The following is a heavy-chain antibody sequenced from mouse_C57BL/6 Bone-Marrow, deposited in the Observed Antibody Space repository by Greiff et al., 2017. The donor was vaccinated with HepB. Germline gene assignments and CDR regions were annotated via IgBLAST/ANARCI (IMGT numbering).Heavy chain of an antibody. CDR1: GFTFSDYG. V-gene: IGHV5-15*01. D-gene: IGHD2-5*01. J-gene: IGHJ4*01. CDR2: ISNLAYSI. CDR3: ARLTNYSNYKYYAMDY. Sequence: EVHLVESGGGLVQPGGSLKLSCAASGFTFSDYGMAWVRQAPRKGPEWVAFISNLAYSIYYADTVTGRFTISRENAKNTLYLEMSSLRSEDTAMYYCARLTNYSNYKYYAMDYWGQGTSVTVSS.